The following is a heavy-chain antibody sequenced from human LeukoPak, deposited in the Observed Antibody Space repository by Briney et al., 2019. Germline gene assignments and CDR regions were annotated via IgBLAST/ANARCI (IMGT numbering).Heavy chain of an antibody. CDR3: ARGSHSAFDI. CDR2: VSNDGGDK. J-gene: IGHJ3*02. V-gene: IGHV3-30*03. D-gene: IGHD2-15*01. Sequence: PGGSLRLSCAASEFXFSSYAIHWVRQAPGKGLEWVALVSNDGGDKYYADSVKGRFTISTDTSKNTLYLQMNSLRAEDTAVYYCARGSHSAFDIWGQGRMVTVSS. CDR1: EFXFSSYA.